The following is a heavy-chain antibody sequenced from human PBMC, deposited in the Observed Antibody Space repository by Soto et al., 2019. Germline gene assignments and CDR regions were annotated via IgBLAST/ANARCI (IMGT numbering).Heavy chain of an antibody. J-gene: IGHJ6*02. Sequence: RASVKVSCKASGGTFSSYAISWVRQAPGQGLEWMGGIIPIFGTANYAQKFQGRVTITADKSTSTAYMELSSLRSEDTAVYYCARAPYSGYDKGNYYYGMDVWGQGTTVTVSS. V-gene: IGHV1-69*06. D-gene: IGHD5-12*01. CDR1: GGTFSSYA. CDR3: ARAPYSGYDKGNYYYGMDV. CDR2: IIPIFGTA.